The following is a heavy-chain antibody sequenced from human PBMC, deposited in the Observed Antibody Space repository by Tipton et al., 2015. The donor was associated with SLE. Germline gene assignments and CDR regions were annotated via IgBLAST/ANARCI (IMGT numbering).Heavy chain of an antibody. Sequence: TLSLTCAVSGYSISSGYYWGWIRQPPGKGLEWIGSIYHSGSTYYNPSLKSRVTISVDTSKNQFSLNLRSVTAADTAVYFCARVDDSWGSYTAYYFDYWGQGVLVTVSA. V-gene: IGHV4-38-2*01. CDR3: ARVDDSWGSYTAYYFDY. CDR1: GYSISSGYY. D-gene: IGHD3-16*01. J-gene: IGHJ4*02. CDR2: IYHSGST.